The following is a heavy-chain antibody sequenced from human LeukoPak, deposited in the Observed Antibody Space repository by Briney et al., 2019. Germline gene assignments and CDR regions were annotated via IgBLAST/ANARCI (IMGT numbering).Heavy chain of an antibody. V-gene: IGHV3-30*02. D-gene: IGHD3-10*01. CDR2: VGNDGTNK. CDR3: AKDLGTLISGSYYYYFDY. CDR1: GFTFSSYW. Sequence: PGGSLRLSCAASGFTFSSYWMSWVRQAPGKGLEWVAFVGNDGTNKHYADSVKGRFTISRDNSKNTLYLQMNSLRAEDTAVYYCAKDLGTLISGSYYYYFDYWGQGTLVTVSS. J-gene: IGHJ4*02.